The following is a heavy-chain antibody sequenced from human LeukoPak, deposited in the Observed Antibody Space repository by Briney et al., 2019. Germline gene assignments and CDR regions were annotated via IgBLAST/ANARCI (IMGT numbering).Heavy chain of an antibody. D-gene: IGHD1-26*01. CDR2: INSDGGGT. CDR3: ARSNGIVGATTFDY. Sequence: TGGSLRLSCAASGFTVSSFSMHWVRQAPGKGLEYISSINSDGGGTYYANSVKGRFTISRDNSKNTLWLQMGSLRAEDMAVYYCARSNGIVGATTFDYWGQGTLVTVSS. CDR1: GFTVSSFS. V-gene: IGHV3-64*01. J-gene: IGHJ4*02.